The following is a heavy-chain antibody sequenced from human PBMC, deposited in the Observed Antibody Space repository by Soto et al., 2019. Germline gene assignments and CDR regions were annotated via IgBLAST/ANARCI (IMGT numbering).Heavy chain of an antibody. CDR1: GGTFSSYA. Sequence: QVQLVQSGAEVKKPGSSVKVSCKASGGTFSSYAISWVRQAPGQGLEWMGGIITIFGTANYAQKFQGRVTITADESTSTAYMELSSLRSEDTAVYYCARDLIVVVVGYYYGMDVWVQGTTVTVSS. CDR2: IITIFGTA. CDR3: ARDLIVVVVGYYYGMDV. J-gene: IGHJ6*02. D-gene: IGHD2-15*01. V-gene: IGHV1-69*01.